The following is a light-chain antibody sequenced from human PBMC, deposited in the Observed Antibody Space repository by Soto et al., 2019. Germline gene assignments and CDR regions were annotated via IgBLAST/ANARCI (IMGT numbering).Light chain of an antibody. Sequence: EIVLTQSPCILSLSPGEGATLSCRASQSLSNFFLAWYQQKPGQAPRLLIYGTSIRATGIPDRFSGSGSETDFTLTVNRLEPEDFAVYYCKQYESSPITFGRGDTTGD. CDR3: KQYESSPIT. V-gene: IGKV3-20*01. J-gene: IGKJ5*01. CDR1: QSLSNFF. CDR2: GTS.